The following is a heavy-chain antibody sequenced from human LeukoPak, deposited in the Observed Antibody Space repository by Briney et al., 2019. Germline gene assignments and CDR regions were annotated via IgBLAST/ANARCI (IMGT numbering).Heavy chain of an antibody. Sequence: SVKVSCKASGGTFSSYAISWVRQAPGQGLEWMGGIIPIFGTANYAQKFQGRVTITADESTSTDYMELSSLRSEDTAVYYCAREATAAMGEFDYWGQGTLVTVSS. CDR3: AREATAAMGEFDY. J-gene: IGHJ4*02. D-gene: IGHD2-2*01. CDR1: GGTFSSYA. V-gene: IGHV1-69*01. CDR2: IIPIFGTA.